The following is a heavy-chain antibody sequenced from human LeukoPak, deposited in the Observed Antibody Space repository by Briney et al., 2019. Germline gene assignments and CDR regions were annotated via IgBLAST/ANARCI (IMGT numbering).Heavy chain of an antibody. CDR2: IYHSGST. J-gene: IGHJ4*02. CDR3: ACRKRYYYDSSGYYYPGPFDY. CDR1: GGPISSGGYS. D-gene: IGHD3-22*01. Sequence: PSQTLSLTCAVSGGPISSGGYSWSWIRQPPGKGLEWIGYIYHSGSTYYNPSLKSRVTISVDRSKNQFSLKLSSVTAADTAVYYCACRKRYYYDSSGYYYPGPFDYWGQGTLVTVSS. V-gene: IGHV4-30-2*01.